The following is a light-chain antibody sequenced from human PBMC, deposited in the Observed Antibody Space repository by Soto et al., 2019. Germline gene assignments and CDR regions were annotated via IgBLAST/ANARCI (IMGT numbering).Light chain of an antibody. V-gene: IGKV3-15*01. Sequence: EIVMTQSPATLSVSPGERATLSCRASQSVGRSLAWYQQKPGQAPRLLIYDASTRATGIPARFSGSGSGTELTLTISSLQSEDFAVYYCQQYYTWPRTFGPGTKVDI. J-gene: IGKJ3*01. CDR1: QSVGRS. CDR3: QQYYTWPRT. CDR2: DAS.